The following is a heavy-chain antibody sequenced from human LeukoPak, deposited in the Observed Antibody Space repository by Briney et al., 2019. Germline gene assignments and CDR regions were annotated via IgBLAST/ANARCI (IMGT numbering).Heavy chain of an antibody. D-gene: IGHD6-25*01. CDR2: IKSKRDGGTI. CDR3: TTVGSAWNFDY. Sequence: NPGGSLRLSCAASGFTFTSYSMNWVRQAPGKGLEWVGRIKSKRDGGTIDYAAPVKGRFTISRDDSKDTLYLQMNNLKIEDAAIYYCTTVGSAWNFDYWGQGTLVTVSS. J-gene: IGHJ4*02. V-gene: IGHV3-15*01. CDR1: GFTFTSYS.